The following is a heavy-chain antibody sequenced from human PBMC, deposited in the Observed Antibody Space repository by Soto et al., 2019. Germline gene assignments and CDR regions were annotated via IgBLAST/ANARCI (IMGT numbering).Heavy chain of an antibody. Sequence: ASVKVSCKASGGTFSSYAISWVRQAPGQGLEWMGGIIPIFGTANYAQKFQGRVTTTADESTSTAYMELSSLRSEDTAVYYCARSNEQLGSFDYWGQGTLVTVSS. J-gene: IGHJ4*02. D-gene: IGHD6-6*01. CDR1: GGTFSSYA. CDR2: IIPIFGTA. V-gene: IGHV1-69*13. CDR3: ARSNEQLGSFDY.